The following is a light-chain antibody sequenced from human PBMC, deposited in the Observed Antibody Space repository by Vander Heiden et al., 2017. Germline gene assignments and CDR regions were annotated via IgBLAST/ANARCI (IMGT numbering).Light chain of an antibody. V-gene: IGLV2-11*01. J-gene: IGLJ2*01. Sequence: QSALTQPRSVSGSPGQSVTISCTGTSSDVGGYNYVSWYQQHPGTAPKLMIYDVSKRPSGVPDRFSGSKSGNTASLTISGLQAEDEADYYCCSYAGSYTHVVFGGGTKLTVL. CDR2: DVS. CDR3: CSYAGSYTHVV. CDR1: SSDVGGYNY.